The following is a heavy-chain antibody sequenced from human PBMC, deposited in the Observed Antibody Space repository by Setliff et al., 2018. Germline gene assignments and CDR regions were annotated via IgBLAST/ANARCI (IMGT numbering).Heavy chain of an antibody. D-gene: IGHD3-10*01. CDR2: IYYSGNT. CDR3: ARQLYYYGTPGYFDY. CDR1: GGSISSGDYY. V-gene: IGHV4-30-4*08. Sequence: SETLSLTCTVSGGSISSGDYYWTWIRQPPGKGLEWIGFIYYSGNTFYNPSLKSRLTILVDTSKNLFSLKLSSVTAADTAVYYCARQLYYYGTPGYFDYWGQGTLVTVSS. J-gene: IGHJ4*02.